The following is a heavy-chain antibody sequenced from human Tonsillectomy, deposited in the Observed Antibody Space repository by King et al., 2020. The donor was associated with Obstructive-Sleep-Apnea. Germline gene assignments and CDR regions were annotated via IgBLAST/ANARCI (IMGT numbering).Heavy chain of an antibody. CDR1: GGSISGGGYY. CDR3: SRLPGGNYGMDV. J-gene: IGHJ6*02. V-gene: IGHV4-31*01. Sequence: VQLQESCPGLVKPSQTLSLTCTVSGGSISGGGYYWSWIRQHPGKCLEWIGCIYYSGSTDYNPSLKSQGTILVDSSKNQFSLNLSPVSAADTAVYYCSRLPGGNYGMDVWGQGTTVTVSS. D-gene: IGHD3-16*01. CDR2: IYYSGST.